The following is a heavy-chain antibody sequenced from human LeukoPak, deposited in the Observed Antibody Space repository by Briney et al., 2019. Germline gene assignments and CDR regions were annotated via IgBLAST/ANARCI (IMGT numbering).Heavy chain of an antibody. J-gene: IGHJ4*02. D-gene: IGHD6-13*01. CDR3: ARVLGQQKLFDY. CDR2: INPNTGGT. CDR1: GYTFNGYY. Sequence: ASVKVSCKASGYTFNGYYIHWVRQAPGQGLEGMGWINPNTGGTNYAQNFQGRVTMTRDTSISTAYMELSRLRSDDTAVYYCARVLGQQKLFDYWGQGTLVTVSS. V-gene: IGHV1-2*02.